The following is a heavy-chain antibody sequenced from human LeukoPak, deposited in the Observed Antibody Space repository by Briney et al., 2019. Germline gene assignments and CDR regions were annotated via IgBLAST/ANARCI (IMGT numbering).Heavy chain of an antibody. V-gene: IGHV4-4*09. Sequence: PSETLSLTCTVSGRSISNNYWSWIRQPPGKGLEWIGYIYSSGSTDYNPSLKSRVTISVDTSKNQFSLNRHSVTPADTAVYYCARHGLKLVGASTTYFDNWGQGTLVTVSS. CDR3: ARHGLKLVGASTTYFDN. CDR2: IYSSGST. J-gene: IGHJ4*02. D-gene: IGHD1-26*01. CDR1: GRSISNNY.